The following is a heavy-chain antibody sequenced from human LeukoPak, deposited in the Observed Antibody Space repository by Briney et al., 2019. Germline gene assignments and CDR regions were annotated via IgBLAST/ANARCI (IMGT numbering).Heavy chain of an antibody. Sequence: PGGSLRLSCAASGFTFSSYAMSWVRQAPGKGLEWVSAISGSGGSTYYADSVKGRFTISRDNSKNTLYLQMNSLRAEDTAVYYSVPAAIRDNYFDYWGQGTLVTVSS. V-gene: IGHV3-23*01. CDR1: GFTFSSYA. CDR3: VPAAIRDNYFDY. J-gene: IGHJ4*02. D-gene: IGHD2-2*02. CDR2: ISGSGGST.